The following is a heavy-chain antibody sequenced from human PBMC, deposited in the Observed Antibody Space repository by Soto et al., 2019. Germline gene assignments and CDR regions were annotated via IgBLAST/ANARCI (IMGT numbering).Heavy chain of an antibody. Sequence: PSETLSLTCAVSGASISNNNWWSWVRQSPGKGLEWIGEIHHSGSTNYNPSLKSRVTISVDKSKNQFSLNLGSVTTADTAVYYCVRGPTSGWNAWGQGTLVTVSS. CDR1: GASISNNNW. J-gene: IGHJ5*02. D-gene: IGHD6-19*01. CDR2: IHHSGST. V-gene: IGHV4-4*02. CDR3: VRGPTSGWNA.